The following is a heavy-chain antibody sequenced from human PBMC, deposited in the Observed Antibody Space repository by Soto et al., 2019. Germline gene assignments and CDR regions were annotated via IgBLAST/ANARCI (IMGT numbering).Heavy chain of an antibody. CDR1: GGSISDYY. Sequence: SETLSLTCTVSGGSISDYYWTWIRQPPGKGLEWIGYIYYSGSTNYNPSLKSRVTISADTSKNQLSLKLSSVTAADTAVYYCARPNPYCSSTSCYDAFDIWGQGTMVT. J-gene: IGHJ3*02. CDR2: IYYSGST. CDR3: ARPNPYCSSTSCYDAFDI. D-gene: IGHD2-2*01. V-gene: IGHV4-59*08.